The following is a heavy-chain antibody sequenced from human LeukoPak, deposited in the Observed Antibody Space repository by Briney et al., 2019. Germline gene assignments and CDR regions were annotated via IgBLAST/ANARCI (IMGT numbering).Heavy chain of an antibody. CDR3: AKGIVSAAGLVFDY. J-gene: IGHJ4*02. D-gene: IGHD6-13*01. CDR1: GGSISPYY. CDR2: IYYSGST. V-gene: IGHV4-59*01. Sequence: SETLSLTCTVSGGSISPYYWSWIRQPPGKGLEWIGYIYYSGSTNYNPSLKSRVSISIDTSKNQFSLKLSSVTTADTAVYYCAKGIVSAAGLVFDYWGQGTLVTVSS.